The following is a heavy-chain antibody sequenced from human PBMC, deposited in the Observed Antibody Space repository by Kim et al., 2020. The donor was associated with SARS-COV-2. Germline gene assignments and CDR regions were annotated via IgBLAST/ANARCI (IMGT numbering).Heavy chain of an antibody. Sequence: GGSLRLSCAASGFTFSSYAMHWVRQAPGKGLEWVAVISYDGSNKYYADSVKGRFTISRDNSKNTLYLQMNSLRAEDTAVYYCARGGYSGYDSETDYWGQGTLVTVSS. CDR1: GFTFSSYA. J-gene: IGHJ4*02. V-gene: IGHV3-30*04. CDR3: ARGGYSGYDSETDY. CDR2: ISYDGSNK. D-gene: IGHD5-12*01.